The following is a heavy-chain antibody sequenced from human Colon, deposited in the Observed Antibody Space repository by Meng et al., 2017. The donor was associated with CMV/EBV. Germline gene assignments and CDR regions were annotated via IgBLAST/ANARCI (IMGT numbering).Heavy chain of an antibody. CDR2: ISGTGGNT. CDR1: GFTFSAYA. CDR3: AKADYYDGSGYYFDY. Sequence: SGFTFSAYAMSWVRQAPGKGLEWVSSISGTGGNTYYADSVKGRFTISRDDSHNTLFLHMNSLRAEDTAVYYCAKADYYDGSGYYFDYWGQGTLLTVSS. D-gene: IGHD3-22*01. J-gene: IGHJ4*02. V-gene: IGHV3-23*01.